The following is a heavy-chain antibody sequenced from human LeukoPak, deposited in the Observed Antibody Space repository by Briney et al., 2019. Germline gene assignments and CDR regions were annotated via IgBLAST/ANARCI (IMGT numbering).Heavy chain of an antibody. V-gene: IGHV1-18*04. CDR1: GYTFTSYG. CDR2: ISAYNGNT. CDR3: ARDPSIAVAGTGDY. Sequence: ASVKVSCKASGYTFTSYGISWVRQAPGQGHEWMGWISAYNGNTNYAQKLQGRVTMTTDTSTSTAYMELRSLRSDDTAVYYCARDPSIAVAGTGDYWGQGTLVTVSS. D-gene: IGHD6-19*01. J-gene: IGHJ4*02.